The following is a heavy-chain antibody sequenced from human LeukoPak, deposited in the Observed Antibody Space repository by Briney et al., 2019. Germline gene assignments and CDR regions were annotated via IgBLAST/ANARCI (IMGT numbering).Heavy chain of an antibody. V-gene: IGHV1-69*13. CDR2: IIPIFGTA. CDR1: GGTFSSYA. Sequence: SVKVSCKASGGTFSSYAISWVRQAPGQGLEWMGGIIPIFGTANYAQKFQGRVTITADESTSTAYMELSSLRSEDTAVYYCARVPTYYYGSGSYYNGGFDYWGQGTLVTVSS. J-gene: IGHJ4*02. CDR3: ARVPTYYYGSGSYYNGGFDY. D-gene: IGHD3-10*01.